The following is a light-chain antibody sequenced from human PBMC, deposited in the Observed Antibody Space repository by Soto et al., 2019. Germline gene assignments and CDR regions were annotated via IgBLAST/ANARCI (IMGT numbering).Light chain of an antibody. Sequence: QPVLTQSPSASASLGASVKLTCTLSSGHSSYAIAWHQQQPEKGPRHLMKLNSDGSHSKGDGIPDRFSGSSYGAERYLIISSLQSEDEADYYCQTWGTGIHVFGTGTKLTVL. CDR3: QTWGTGIHV. V-gene: IGLV4-69*01. J-gene: IGLJ1*01. CDR2: LNSDGSH. CDR1: SGHSSYA.